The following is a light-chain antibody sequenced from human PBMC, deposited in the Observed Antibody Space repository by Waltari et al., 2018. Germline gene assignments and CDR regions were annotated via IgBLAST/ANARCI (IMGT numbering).Light chain of an antibody. CDR3: QQYNSGHPYT. CDR2: GAS. CDR1: QALNTY. V-gene: IGKV3-15*01. Sequence: EIVMTQSPATLSVSPGQRATLTFRASQALNTYLAWYPQNPGKPPRPLTYGASPRATGIRARFSRSGSGTEFTLTSSSLQSEDFAVYYSQQYNSGHPYTFGQGTKLEIK. J-gene: IGKJ2*01.